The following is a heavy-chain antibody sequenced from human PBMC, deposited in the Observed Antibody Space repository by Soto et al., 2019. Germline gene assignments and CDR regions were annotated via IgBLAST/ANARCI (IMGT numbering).Heavy chain of an antibody. J-gene: IGHJ6*02. CDR1: GASISSGDYY. V-gene: IGHV4-30-4*01. CDR3: ALRFGTA. D-gene: IGHD5-12*01. CDR2: IYYSGTT. Sequence: SETLSLTCTVSGASISSGDYYWTWIRQPPEKGLEWIGYIYYSGTTYYNPSLKSRVSISLDTSKNRFSLQLTSVTAADTGVYYCALRFGTAWGQGTTVTVSS.